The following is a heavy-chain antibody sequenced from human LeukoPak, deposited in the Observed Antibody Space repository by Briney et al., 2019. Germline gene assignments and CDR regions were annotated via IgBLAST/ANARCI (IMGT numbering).Heavy chain of an antibody. CDR1: GGSFSGYY. Sequence: PSETLSLTCAVYGGSFSGYYWSWIRQLPGKGLEWIGEINHSGSTNYNPSLKSRVTISVDTSKNQFSLKLSSVTAADTAVYYCARGRLAAAGLDWGQGTLVTVSS. V-gene: IGHV4-34*01. J-gene: IGHJ4*02. CDR3: ARGRLAAAGLD. D-gene: IGHD6-13*01. CDR2: INHSGST.